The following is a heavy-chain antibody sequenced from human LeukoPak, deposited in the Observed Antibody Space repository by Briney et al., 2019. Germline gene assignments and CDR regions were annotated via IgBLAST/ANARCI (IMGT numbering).Heavy chain of an antibody. CDR2: INHSGST. CDR1: GGSFSGYY. J-gene: IGHJ4*02. V-gene: IGHV4-34*01. CDR3: ARHGQWPVLY. Sequence: PSETLSLTCAVYGGSFSGYYWSWIRQPPGKGLEWIGEINHSGSTNYNPSLKSRVTMSVDTSKNQFSLKLSSVTAADTAVYYCARHGQWPVLYWGQGTLVTVSS. D-gene: IGHD6-19*01.